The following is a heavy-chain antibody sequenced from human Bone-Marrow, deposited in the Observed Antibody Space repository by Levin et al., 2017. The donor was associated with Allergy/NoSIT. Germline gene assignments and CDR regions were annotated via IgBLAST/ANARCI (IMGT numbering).Heavy chain of an antibody. D-gene: IGHD1-1*01. Sequence: GGSLRLSCAASGFSVSTSYLSWVRQAPGKGLEWLSVMYSGGGAYYAASVKGRFTLSRDKSKNTLFLQLNSLRVADTALYYCPRSHEGYTDDGFALWGQGTMVTVSS. CDR3: PRSHEGYTDDGFAL. J-gene: IGHJ3*01. V-gene: IGHV3-53*01. CDR1: GFSVSTSY. CDR2: MYSGGGA.